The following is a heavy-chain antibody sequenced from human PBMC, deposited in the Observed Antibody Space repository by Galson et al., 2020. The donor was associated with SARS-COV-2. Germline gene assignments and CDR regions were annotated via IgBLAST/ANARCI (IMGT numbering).Heavy chain of an antibody. J-gene: IGHJ6*02. CDR3: VRSYSSSWYSPTYYYGLAL. V-gene: IGHV4-39*07. CDR1: GGSITSGSYY. CDR2: IYHSGGT. Sequence: SETLSLTCTVSGGSITSGSYYWGWIRQSPGRGLEWIGSIYHSGGTNYNPSFKSRVTISVDTSKNQFSLKLTSVTAADSALYFCVRSYSSSWYSPTYYYGLALWGQGTPVPVSS. D-gene: IGHD6-13*01.